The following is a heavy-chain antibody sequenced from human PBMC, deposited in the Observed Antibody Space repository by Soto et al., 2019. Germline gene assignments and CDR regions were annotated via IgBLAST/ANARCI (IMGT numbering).Heavy chain of an antibody. V-gene: IGHV4-59*08. CDR3: ARTAMVRGVVYYYYGMDV. CDR2: IYYSGST. Sequence: SGTLSLTCTVSGGSISSYYWSWIRQPPGKGLEWIGYIYYSGSTNYNPSLKSRVTISVDTSKNQFSLKLSSVTAADTAVYYCARTAMVRGVVYYYYGMDVWGQGTTVTV. CDR1: GGSISSYY. J-gene: IGHJ6*02. D-gene: IGHD3-10*01.